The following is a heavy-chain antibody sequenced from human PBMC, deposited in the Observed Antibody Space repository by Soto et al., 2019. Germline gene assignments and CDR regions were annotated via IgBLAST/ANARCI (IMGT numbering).Heavy chain of an antibody. CDR2: IIPIFGTA. V-gene: IGHV1-69*13. Sequence: SVKVSCKASGGTFSSYAISWVRQAPGQGLEWMGGIIPIFGTANYAQKFQGRVTITADESTSTAYMELSSLRSEDTAVYYCARSRYCTNGVCYDLDYWGQGTLVTVSS. CDR1: GGTFSSYA. D-gene: IGHD2-8*01. CDR3: ARSRYCTNGVCYDLDY. J-gene: IGHJ4*02.